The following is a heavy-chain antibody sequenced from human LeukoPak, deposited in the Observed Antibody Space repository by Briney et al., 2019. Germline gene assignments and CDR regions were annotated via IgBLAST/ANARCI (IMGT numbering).Heavy chain of an antibody. Sequence: SVKVSCKASGGTFSSYAISWVRQAPGQGLEWMGGIIPIFGTANYAQKFQGRVTITADKSTSAAYMELSSLRSEDTAVYYCARGYCSSTSCEAFDIWGQGAMVTVSS. V-gene: IGHV1-69*06. J-gene: IGHJ3*02. D-gene: IGHD2-2*01. CDR1: GGTFSSYA. CDR2: IIPIFGTA. CDR3: ARGYCSSTSCEAFDI.